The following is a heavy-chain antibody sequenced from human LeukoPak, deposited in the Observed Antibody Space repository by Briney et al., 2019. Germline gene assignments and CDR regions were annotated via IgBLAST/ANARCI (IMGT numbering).Heavy chain of an antibody. Sequence: GESLKISCKGSGYSFTSYWNGWVRQMPGKGLESMGIIYPGDSDTRYSPSFQGQVTISADKSISTAYLQWSSLKASDTAMYYCARQGSDSGISGEFDYWGQGTLVTVSS. CDR3: ARQGSDSGISGEFDY. D-gene: IGHD1-26*01. V-gene: IGHV5-51*01. CDR2: IYPGDSDT. J-gene: IGHJ4*02. CDR1: GYSFTSYW.